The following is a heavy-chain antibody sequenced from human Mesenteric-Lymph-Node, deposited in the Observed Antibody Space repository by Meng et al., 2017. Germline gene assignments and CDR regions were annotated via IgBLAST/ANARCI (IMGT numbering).Heavy chain of an antibody. D-gene: IGHD2-8*02. Sequence: QRGGGGCFKPSGHLPLTRPGKGGSLRGAYGNWLRKPPGKGLEWIGEIIHGGSPSYNPSLKSRVTISIDTSKNQLSLMLSSVTAADTAVYYCARRPTGIDYWGQGTLVTVSS. J-gene: IGHJ4*02. CDR3: ARRPTGIDY. V-gene: IGHV4-34*12. CDR1: GGSLRGAY. CDR2: IIHGGSP.